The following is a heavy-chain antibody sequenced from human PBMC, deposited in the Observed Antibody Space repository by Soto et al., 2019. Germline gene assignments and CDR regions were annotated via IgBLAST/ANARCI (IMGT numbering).Heavy chain of an antibody. Sequence: EVQLVESGGGLVQPGGSLRLSCAASGFTFSSYSINWVRQAPGKGLEWFSYITSDRSTISYADSVKGRLTVSRDNAKNSLYLQMNSLRDEATAVYYCARVGRGVYGMDVWGQGTSVTVSS. J-gene: IGHJ6*02. CDR2: ITSDRSTI. D-gene: IGHD2-8*01. CDR3: ARVGRGVYGMDV. CDR1: GFTFSSYS. V-gene: IGHV3-48*02.